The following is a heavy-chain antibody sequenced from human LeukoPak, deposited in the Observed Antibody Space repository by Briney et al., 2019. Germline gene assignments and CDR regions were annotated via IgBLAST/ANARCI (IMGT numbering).Heavy chain of an antibody. CDR2: IYTSGST. J-gene: IGHJ4*02. CDR1: GGSISSYY. D-gene: IGHD6-19*01. V-gene: IGHV4-4*07. CDR3: ARLYADITIAVAGEFDY. Sequence: SETLSLTCTVSGGSISSYYWSWIRQPAGKGLEWIGRIYTSGSTNYNPSLKSRVTISVDTSKNQFSLKLSSVTAADTAVYYCARLYADITIAVAGEFDYWGQGTLVTVSS.